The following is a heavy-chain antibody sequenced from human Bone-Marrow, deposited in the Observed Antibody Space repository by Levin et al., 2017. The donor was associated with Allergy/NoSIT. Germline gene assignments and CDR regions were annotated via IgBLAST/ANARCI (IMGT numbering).Heavy chain of an antibody. CDR1: GFTFSSYW. J-gene: IGHJ4*02. V-gene: IGHV3-7*01. D-gene: IGHD2-8*01. Sequence: GGSLRLSCAASGFTFSSYWMSWVRQAPGKGLEWVANIKQDGSEKYYVDSVKGRFTISRDNAKNSLYLQMNSLRAEDTAVYYCARDLYCTNGVCYPNGADYWGQGTLVTVSS. CDR2: IKQDGSEK. CDR3: ARDLYCTNGVCYPNGADY.